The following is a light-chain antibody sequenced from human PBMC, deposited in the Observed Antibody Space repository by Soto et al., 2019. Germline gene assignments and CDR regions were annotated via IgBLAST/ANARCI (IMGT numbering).Light chain of an antibody. J-gene: IGKJ1*01. V-gene: IGKV1-5*03. Sequence: DIQMTQSPSTLSASVGDRVTITCRASQSISRWLAWYQQKPGKAPKLLIHEASSSEIGVPPRFSGSGFGTEFTLTISSLQPDDFASYYCQYYKESSTFGQGTRLESK. CDR1: QSISRW. CDR3: QYYKESST. CDR2: EAS.